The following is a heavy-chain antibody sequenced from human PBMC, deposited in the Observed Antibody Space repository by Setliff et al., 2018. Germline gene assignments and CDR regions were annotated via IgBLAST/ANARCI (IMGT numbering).Heavy chain of an antibody. CDR3: ARDKPIIVGAPMDWFDP. CDR1: GYSISSGYY. D-gene: IGHD1-26*01. J-gene: IGHJ5*02. Sequence: LSLTCTVSGYSISSGYYWGWIRQPPGKGLEWIGSIYHSGSTYYNPSLKSRVTVSVDTSKNQFSLKLSSVTAADTAVYYCARDKPIIVGAPMDWFDPWGQGTLVTVSS. CDR2: IYHSGST. V-gene: IGHV4-38-2*02.